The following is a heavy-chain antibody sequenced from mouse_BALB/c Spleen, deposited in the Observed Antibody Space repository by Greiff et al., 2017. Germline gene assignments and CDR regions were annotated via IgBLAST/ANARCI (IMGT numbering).Heavy chain of an antibody. D-gene: IGHD2-10*02. CDR3: ANLGYAGFAY. CDR2: INPSTGYT. CDR1: GYTFTSYW. Sequence: QVQLQQSGPELAKPGASVMMSCKASGYTFTSYWMHWVKQRPGQGLEWIGYINPSTGYTDYNQKFKDKATLTADKSSSTAYMQLSSLTSEDSAVYYCANLGYAGFAYWGQGTLVTVSA. J-gene: IGHJ3*01. V-gene: IGHV1-7*01.